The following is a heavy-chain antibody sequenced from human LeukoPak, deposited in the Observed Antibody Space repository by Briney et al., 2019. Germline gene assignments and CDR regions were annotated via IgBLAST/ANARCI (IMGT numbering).Heavy chain of an antibody. J-gene: IGHJ4*02. CDR1: GGPISSTNW. D-gene: IGHD1-26*01. V-gene: IGHV4-4*02. CDR3: SRESGAFSPFGY. CDR2: ISLSGLT. Sequence: SETLSLTCGASGGPISSTNWWSWVRQPPGQGPEWIGEISLSGLTNYNPSLKSRVTMSLDKSKNHLSLNLTSVTAADTAVYYCSRESGAFSPFGYWGQGTLVTVSS.